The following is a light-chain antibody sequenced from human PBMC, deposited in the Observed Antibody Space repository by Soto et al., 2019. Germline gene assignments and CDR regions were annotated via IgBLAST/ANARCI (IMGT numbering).Light chain of an antibody. CDR3: SSYGASSTL. J-gene: IGLJ2*01. Sequence: QSVLTQPASVSGSPGQSITISCTGSTSDIGGYNYVSWYQQHPGKAPKLLIYDVSYRPSGISDRFSGSKSGNRASLTISGLQPEDEADYYCSSYGASSTLFGGGTQLTVL. V-gene: IGLV2-14*03. CDR1: TSDIGGYNY. CDR2: DVS.